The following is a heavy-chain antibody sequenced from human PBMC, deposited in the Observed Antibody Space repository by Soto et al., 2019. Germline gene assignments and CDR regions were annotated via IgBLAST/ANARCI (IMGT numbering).Heavy chain of an antibody. CDR2: INGDAGNT. V-gene: IGHV3-23*01. CDR1: GVTFSNYA. D-gene: IGHD4-17*01. CDR3: AKSPIMTTVTHYFDY. Sequence: EVQLLESGGGLIQPGGSLRLSCAASGVTFSNYAMSWVRQAPGKGLEWVATINGDAGNTYYADSVKGRFSVSRDNSESTLFLQMRSLRAEDTAVYYCAKSPIMTTVTHYFDYWCQGTLVTVSS. J-gene: IGHJ4*02.